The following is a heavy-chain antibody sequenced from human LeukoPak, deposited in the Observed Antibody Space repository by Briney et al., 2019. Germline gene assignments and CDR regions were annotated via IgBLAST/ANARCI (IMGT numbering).Heavy chain of an antibody. CDR2: INTNTENP. CDR1: GYTFKNYA. Sequence: ASVKVSCKASGYTFKNYAMNWVRQAPGQGLEWMGWINTNTENPTYAQGFTGRFVISLDTSVTTTYLQISSLKAEDTAMYYCSIAAGGTLWFDPWGQGTLVIVSS. J-gene: IGHJ5*02. D-gene: IGHD6-13*01. V-gene: IGHV7-4-1*02. CDR3: SIAAGGTLWFDP.